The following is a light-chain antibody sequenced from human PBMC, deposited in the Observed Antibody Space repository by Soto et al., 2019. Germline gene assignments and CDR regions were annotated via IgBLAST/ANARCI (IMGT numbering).Light chain of an antibody. J-gene: IGKJ1*01. Sequence: EIVLTQSPATLSSFPGDRVTLGGEASQYINTRLAWYQHRPGQAPRLLIYQTSIRAAGIPARFSASGSGTDFTLTISDVQPEDFALYYCHQRQSWPRTFGQGTKVDI. V-gene: IGKV3-11*01. CDR3: HQRQSWPRT. CDR2: QTS. CDR1: QYINTR.